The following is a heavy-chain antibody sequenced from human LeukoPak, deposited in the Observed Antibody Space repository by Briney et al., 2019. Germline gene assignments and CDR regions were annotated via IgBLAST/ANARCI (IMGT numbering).Heavy chain of an antibody. Sequence: GGSLRLSCVASGFTFSSYAMSWVREPPARGLEWVSSLRGNGDAFYADSVKGWFTLSRDESRNTVYLQLNKLRVEDTAIYYCAKASWVSTADAVLWGQGTVVTVSS. J-gene: IGHJ4*02. CDR1: GFTFSSYA. CDR2: LRGNGDA. D-gene: IGHD3-16*01. CDR3: AKASWVSTADAVL. V-gene: IGHV3-23*01.